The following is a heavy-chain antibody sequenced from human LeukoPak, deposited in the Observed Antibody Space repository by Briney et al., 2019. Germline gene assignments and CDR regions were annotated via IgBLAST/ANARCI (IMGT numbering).Heavy chain of an antibody. D-gene: IGHD3-3*01. J-gene: IGHJ5*02. CDR3: ARDVPISVNWFDP. V-gene: IGHV3-21*01. CDR2: ISSSSSYI. Sequence: GGSLRLPCAASGVPVSDYYTHWVRQAPGKGLEWVSSISSSSSYIYYADSVKGRFTISRDNAKNSLYLQMNSLRAEDTAVYYCARDVPISVNWFDPWGQGTLVTVSS. CDR1: GVPVSDYY.